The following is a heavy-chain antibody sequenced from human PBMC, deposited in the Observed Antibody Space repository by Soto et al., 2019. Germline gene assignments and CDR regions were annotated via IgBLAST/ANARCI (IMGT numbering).Heavy chain of an antibody. V-gene: IGHV1-18*01. Sequence: ASVKVSCKASGYTFTRSGISWVRQVPGQGPEWMGWISSYNGDTNYAQTFQGRVTMTRNTSISTAYMELSSLRSEDTAVYYCARRGPLDGYNLGYWGQGTLVTVSS. J-gene: IGHJ4*02. CDR3: ARRGPLDGYNLGY. CDR2: ISSYNGDT. CDR1: GYTFTRSG. D-gene: IGHD5-12*01.